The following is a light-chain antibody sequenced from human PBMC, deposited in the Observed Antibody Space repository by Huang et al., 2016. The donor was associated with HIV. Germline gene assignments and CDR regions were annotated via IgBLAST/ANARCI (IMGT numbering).Light chain of an antibody. CDR3: QQYNDFRST. J-gene: IGKJ3*01. V-gene: IGKV3-15*01. Sequence: ETVMTQSPVTLSVSPGDRASLSCRSSQIVSSHLAWYQQNPGLAPRLLIYAASTRATGVPARCSGSGAGTEFTLTISTLQSEDSAVYYCQQYNDFRSTFGPGTRVEIK. CDR2: AAS. CDR1: QIVSSH.